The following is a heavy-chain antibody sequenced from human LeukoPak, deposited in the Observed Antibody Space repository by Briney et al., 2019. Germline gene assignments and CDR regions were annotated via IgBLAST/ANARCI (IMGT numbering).Heavy chain of an antibody. CDR1: GGSISSYY. CDR3: ARVLGAHRGDYYYYMDV. V-gene: IGHV4-59*01. J-gene: IGHJ6*03. D-gene: IGHD1-26*01. Sequence: PSETLSLTCTVSGGSISSYYWSWIRQPPGKGLEWIGYIYYSGSTNYNPSLKSRVTISVDTSKNQFSLKLSSVTAADTAVYYCARVLGAHRGDYYYYMDVWGKGTTVTISS. CDR2: IYYSGST.